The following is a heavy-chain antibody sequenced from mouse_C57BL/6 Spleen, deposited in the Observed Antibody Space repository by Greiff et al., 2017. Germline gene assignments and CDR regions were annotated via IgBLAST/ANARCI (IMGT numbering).Heavy chain of an antibody. D-gene: IGHD1-1*01. V-gene: IGHV1-82*01. J-gene: IGHJ1*03. CDR3: ARKGDYGSGYFDV. CDR1: GYAFSSSW. CDR2: IYPGDGDT. Sequence: VQLQQSGPELVKPGASVKISCKASGYAFSSSWMNWVKQRPGKGLEWIGRIYPGDGDTNYNGKFKGKATLTADKSSSTAYMQLSSLTSEDSAVYFCARKGDYGSGYFDVWGTGTTVTVSS.